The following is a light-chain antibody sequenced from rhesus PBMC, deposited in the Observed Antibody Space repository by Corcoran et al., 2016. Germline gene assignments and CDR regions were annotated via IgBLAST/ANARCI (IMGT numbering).Light chain of an antibody. CDR1: QGISSY. CDR2: YAS. J-gene: IGKJ2*01. CDR3: QQYNSAPLT. Sequence: DIQMTQSPSSLSASVGDTVTITCRASQGISSYLAWYQQKPGKAPKPLIHYASNLESGVPSRFSGSGSWTEFTLTISSLQPEDFATYCCQQYNSAPLTFGQGTKVEIK. V-gene: IGKV1-37*01.